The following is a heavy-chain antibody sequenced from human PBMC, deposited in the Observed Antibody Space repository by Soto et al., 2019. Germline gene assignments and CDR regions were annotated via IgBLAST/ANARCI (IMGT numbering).Heavy chain of an antibody. CDR2: IYHSGST. CDR3: ARDPSAYYDFWCGYFRRYFDL. V-gene: IGHV4-4*02. Sequence: QVQLQESGPGLVKPSGTLSLTCAVSSGSISSSNWWSWVRQPPGKGPERIGEIYHSGSTNYNTSLKSRVIIAGDKFKNQFSLKLSSVTAGDAAVYYCARDPSAYYDFWCGYFRRYFDLWGRGTLVTVSS. CDR1: SGSISSSNW. J-gene: IGHJ2*01. D-gene: IGHD3-3*01.